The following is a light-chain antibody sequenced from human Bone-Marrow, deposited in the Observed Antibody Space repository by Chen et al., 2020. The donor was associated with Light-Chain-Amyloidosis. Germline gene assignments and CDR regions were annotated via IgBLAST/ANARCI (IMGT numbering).Light chain of an antibody. V-gene: IGLV1-44*01. CDR1: SSNIGSNT. CDR3: AAWDDSLNGRV. CDR2: SKN. J-gene: IGLJ3*02. Sequence: QSVLTQPPSASGTPGQRVTISCSGSSSNIGSNTVNWYQQLPGTAPKLLIYSKNQRPSGVLDRFSGSKSGTSASLAISGLQSEDEADYYCAAWDDSLNGRVFGGGTKLTVL.